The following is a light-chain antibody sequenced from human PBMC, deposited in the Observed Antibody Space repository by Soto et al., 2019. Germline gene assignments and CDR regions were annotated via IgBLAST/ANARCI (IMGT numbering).Light chain of an antibody. CDR3: QQSYTSLALT. V-gene: IGKV1-39*01. J-gene: IGKJ4*01. Sequence: DIQLTQSPSSLSASVGDRVTITCRASQSISIYLNWYQHKPGRAPKLLIFGAATLHTGVPPRFSGRGSETNFTLTITSLQPEDFATYYCQQSYTSLALTFGGGTKVEI. CDR2: GAA. CDR1: QSISIY.